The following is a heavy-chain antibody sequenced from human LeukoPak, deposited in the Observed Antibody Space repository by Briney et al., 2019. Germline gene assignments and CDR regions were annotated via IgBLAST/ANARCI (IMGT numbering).Heavy chain of an antibody. CDR1: GFTFSSYR. CDR3: ARDTINWNYFDY. J-gene: IGHJ4*02. Sequence: GGSLRLSCAASGFTFSSYRMSWVRQAPGKGLEWVANIKQDGSEKYYVDSVKGRFTISRDNAKNSLYLQMNSLRAEDTAVYYCARDTINWNYFDYWGQGTLVTVSS. CDR2: IKQDGSEK. V-gene: IGHV3-7*01. D-gene: IGHD1-1*01.